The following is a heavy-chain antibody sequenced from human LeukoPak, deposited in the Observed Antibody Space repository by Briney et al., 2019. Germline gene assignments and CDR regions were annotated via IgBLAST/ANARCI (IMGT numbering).Heavy chain of an antibody. CDR3: ARVTPGYTGGGADYYYMDV. V-gene: IGHV4-30-4*08. D-gene: IGHD6-25*01. CDR2: ISYSGST. CDR1: GGSVSSGYHY. J-gene: IGHJ6*03. Sequence: SETLFLTCTVSGGSVSSGYHYWSWIRQPPGKNLEWIGYISYSGSTSYNPSLESRVSISVDTSKNQFSLKLNSVTAAETAIYYCARVTPGYTGGGADYYYMDVWGKGTTVTVSS.